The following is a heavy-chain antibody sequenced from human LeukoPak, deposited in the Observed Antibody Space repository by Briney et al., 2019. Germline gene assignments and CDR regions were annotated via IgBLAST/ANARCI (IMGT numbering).Heavy chain of an antibody. CDR2: IYYSGTT. J-gene: IGHJ4*02. V-gene: IGHV4-59*11. CDR3: ARDLSLVY. Sequence: SETLSLTCTVSSGSLSSHYWSWIRQSPGKGLEWIGYIYYSGTTNYNPSLKSRVTISVDTSKNQFSLKLSSVTAADTAVYYCARDLSLVYWGQRTLVTVSS. CDR1: SGSLSSHY.